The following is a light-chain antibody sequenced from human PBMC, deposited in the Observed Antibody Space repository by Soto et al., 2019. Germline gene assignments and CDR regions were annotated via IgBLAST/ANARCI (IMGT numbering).Light chain of an antibody. CDR3: QQYRSTPIT. CDR2: WAS. V-gene: IGKV4-1*01. J-gene: IGKJ5*01. CDR1: QSVLYSSANKDY. Sequence: DIVMTQSPDSLAVSLGEMASINCTSSQSVLYSSANKDYIAWYQQKPGQPPKLLIYWASTRQSGVPERFSGSGSGTDFTLTITSLQAGDVAVYYCQQYRSTPITFGQGTRLEIK.